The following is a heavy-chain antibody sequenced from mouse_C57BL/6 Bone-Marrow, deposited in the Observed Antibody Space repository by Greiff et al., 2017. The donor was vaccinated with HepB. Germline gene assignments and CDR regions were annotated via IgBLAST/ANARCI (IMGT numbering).Heavy chain of an antibody. CDR1: GYAFSSSW. D-gene: IGHD1-1*01. J-gene: IGHJ3*01. CDR2: IYPGDGDT. V-gene: IGHV1-82*01. Sequence: QVQLKESGPELVKPGASVKISCKASGYAFSSSWMNWVKQRPGKGLEWIGRIYPGDGDTNYNGKFKGKATLTADKSSSTAYMQLSSLTSEDSAVYFCARGAYSWFAYWGQGTLVTVSA. CDR3: ARGAYSWFAY.